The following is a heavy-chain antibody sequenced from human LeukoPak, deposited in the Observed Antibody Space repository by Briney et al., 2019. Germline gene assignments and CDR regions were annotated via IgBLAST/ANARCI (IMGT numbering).Heavy chain of an antibody. Sequence: GGSLRLSCAASGFTFSSYAMSWVRQAPGKGLEWVSAISGSGGSTYYADSVKGRFTISRDNSKNTLYLQMNSLRAEDTAVYYCAKVLVPAAASYYYGMDVWGQGTTVTVSS. V-gene: IGHV3-23*01. CDR2: ISGSGGST. J-gene: IGHJ6*02. CDR3: AKVLVPAAASYYYGMDV. D-gene: IGHD2-2*01. CDR1: GFTFSSYA.